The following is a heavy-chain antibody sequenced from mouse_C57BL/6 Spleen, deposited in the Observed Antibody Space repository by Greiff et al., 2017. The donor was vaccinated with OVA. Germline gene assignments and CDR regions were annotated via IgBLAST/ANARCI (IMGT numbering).Heavy chain of an antibody. CDR2: IYPGDGDT. CDR3: ARQGTGEGRYVDV. Sequence: VQLQQSGAELVKPGASVKISCKASGYAFSSYWMNWVKQRPGKGLEWIGQIYPGDGDTNYNGKFKGKATLTADKSSSTAYMQLSSLTSEDSAVYFCARQGTGEGRYVDVWGTGTTVTVSS. V-gene: IGHV1-80*01. J-gene: IGHJ1*03. D-gene: IGHD2-14*01. CDR1: GYAFSSYW.